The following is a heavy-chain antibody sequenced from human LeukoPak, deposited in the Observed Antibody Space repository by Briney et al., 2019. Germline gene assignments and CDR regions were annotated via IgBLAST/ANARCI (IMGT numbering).Heavy chain of an antibody. V-gene: IGHV4-61*02. D-gene: IGHD4-23*01. CDR1: GDSISSGDYY. J-gene: IGHJ6*03. Sequence: PSETLSLTCTVSGDSISSGDYYWSWIRQPAGKGLEWIGRISSSGSTNYNPSLKSRVTISVDTSKNQFSLKLSSVTAADTAVYYCARNSYEYYYYYYMDVWGKGTTVTVSS. CDR2: ISSSGST. CDR3: ARNSYEYYYYYYMDV.